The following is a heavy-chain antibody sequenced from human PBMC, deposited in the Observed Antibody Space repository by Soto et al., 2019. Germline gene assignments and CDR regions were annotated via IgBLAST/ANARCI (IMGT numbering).Heavy chain of an antibody. Sequence: DVQLVESGGGSVQPGGSLSLSCAATGFNFSYYWMHWVRQAPGQGLVWVSRIHSDGSATTDADSVKGRFTISRDNAKNSLYMQMNSLRAEDTAVYYCARGQWGAFGLWGHGTMVTVAS. V-gene: IGHV3-74*01. CDR1: GFNFSYYW. J-gene: IGHJ3*01. CDR3: ARGQWGAFGL. D-gene: IGHD1-26*01. CDR2: IHSDGSAT.